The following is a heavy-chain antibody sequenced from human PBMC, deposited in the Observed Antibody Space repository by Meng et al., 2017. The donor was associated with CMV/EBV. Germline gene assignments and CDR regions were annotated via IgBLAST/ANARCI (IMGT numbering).Heavy chain of an antibody. CDR3: AISERSYYDILTGYYNVAFDI. CDR1: GGSTSISSYY. V-gene: IGHV4-39*07. CDR2: IYYSGSI. D-gene: IGHD3-9*01. J-gene: IGHJ3*02. Sequence: SETLSLTCTVSGGSTSISSYYWGWLRQPPGKGLEWIGSIYYSGSIYYNPSLKSRVTISVDTSKHQFSLKLGSVTAADTAVYYCAISERSYYDILTGYYNVAFDIWGQGTMVTVSS.